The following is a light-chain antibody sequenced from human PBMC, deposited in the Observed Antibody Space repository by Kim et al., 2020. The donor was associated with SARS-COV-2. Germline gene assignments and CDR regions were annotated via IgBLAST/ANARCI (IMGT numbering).Light chain of an antibody. J-gene: IGLJ3*02. V-gene: IGLV2-8*01. CDR2: EVT. Sequence: PGQSVTISCTGTSNDSGGYNYVSWYQHHPGKVPKLIIYEVTKRPSGVPDRFSASKSGNSASLTVSGLQAEDEADYYCYSYTGSAWVFGGGTQLTVL. CDR1: SNDSGGYNY. CDR3: YSYTGSAWV.